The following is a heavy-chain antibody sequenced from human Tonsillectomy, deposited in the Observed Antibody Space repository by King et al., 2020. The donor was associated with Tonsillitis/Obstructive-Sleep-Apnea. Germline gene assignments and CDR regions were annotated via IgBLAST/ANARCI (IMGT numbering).Heavy chain of an antibody. D-gene: IGHD2-15*01. J-gene: IGHJ4*02. CDR1: GYSVINYW. CDR2: IYPGDSDT. V-gene: IGHV5-51*01. Sequence: QLVQSGAEVKKPGASLKISCKGSGYSVINYWIGWVRQMPGKGLEWMGLIYPGDSDTKYSPSFQGQVTISADESISTAYLQWSSLKASDTAIYYCARLRLGYCAGGGCYKFDYWGQGTLVTVSS. CDR3: ARLRLGYCAGGGCYKFDY.